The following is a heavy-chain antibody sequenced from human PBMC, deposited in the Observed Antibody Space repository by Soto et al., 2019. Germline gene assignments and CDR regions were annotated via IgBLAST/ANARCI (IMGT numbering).Heavy chain of an antibody. V-gene: IGHV4-34*01. CDR3: ARRGSSSWYGY. J-gene: IGHJ4*02. D-gene: IGHD6-13*01. CDR1: GGSLSGSH. CDR2: ISHTGTT. Sequence: SETLSLTCAVSGGSLSGSHWSWIRQPPGKGPEWIGEISHTGTTSYNPSLKGRVTISLDTSKNQYSLKLGSVTAADTAVYYCARRGSSSWYGYWGQGTLVTVSS.